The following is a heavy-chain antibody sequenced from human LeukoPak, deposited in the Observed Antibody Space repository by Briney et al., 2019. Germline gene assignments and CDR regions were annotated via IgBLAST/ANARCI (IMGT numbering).Heavy chain of an antibody. CDR3: ARRWVYDKRAFDA. Sequence: PSETLSLTCAVYGGSFSGYYWSWIRQPPGKGLEWIGEINHSGSTNYSPSLKSRVTISVDTSKNQFSLKLSSVTAADTAVYYCARRWVYDKRAFDAWGQGTMVTVSS. J-gene: IGHJ3*01. D-gene: IGHD3-16*01. CDR2: INHSGST. CDR1: GGSFSGYY. V-gene: IGHV4-34*01.